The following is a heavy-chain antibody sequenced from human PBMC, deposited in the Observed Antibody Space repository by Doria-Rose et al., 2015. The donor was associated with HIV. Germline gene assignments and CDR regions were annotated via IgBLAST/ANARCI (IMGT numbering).Heavy chain of an antibody. Sequence: ESGGGLVQPGRSLRLSCVGSGFSFESYAMHWVRLAPGKGLEWVAGISWNSGAKGNADSVEGRFTISRDNAKKSVYLEMRSLRPEDTAFYYCAKAPIIGPKYYFYMDVWGKGTSVTVSS. CDR2: ISWNSGAK. J-gene: IGHJ6*03. CDR3: AKAPIIGPKYYFYMDV. V-gene: IGHV3-9*01. CDR1: GFSFESYA.